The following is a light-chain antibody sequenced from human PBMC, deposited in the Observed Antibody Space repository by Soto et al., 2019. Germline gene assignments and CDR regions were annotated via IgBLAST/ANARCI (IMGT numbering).Light chain of an antibody. CDR3: QVWDSSSDHYV. V-gene: IGLV3-21*02. CDR2: DDS. Sequence: SYELTQPPSASVAPGQTARISCGGNDIASKSVHWSQQKPGQAPVLVVYDDSDRPSGIPERFSGSNSGDTATLTISRVEAGDEADYYCQVWDSSSDHYVFGSGTKVTAL. J-gene: IGLJ1*01. CDR1: DIASKS.